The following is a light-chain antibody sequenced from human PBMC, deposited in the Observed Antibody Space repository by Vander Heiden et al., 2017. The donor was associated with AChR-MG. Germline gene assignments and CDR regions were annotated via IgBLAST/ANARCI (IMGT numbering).Light chain of an antibody. Sequence: EVVLTPSPGTLSSSPGERATLSCTARQRVNDNRLAWYQQKRGQTPRLLIHGASSRATGIPDRFSGSGSGTDFTLTISRLEPEDFAVYYCQQDGDSPLTFDGGTRVEI. CDR2: GAS. CDR1: QRVNDNR. V-gene: IGKV3-20*01. CDR3: QQDGDSPLT. J-gene: IGKJ4*01.